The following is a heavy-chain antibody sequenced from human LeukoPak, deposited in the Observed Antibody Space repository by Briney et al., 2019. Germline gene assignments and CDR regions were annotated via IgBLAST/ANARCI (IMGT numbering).Heavy chain of an antibody. CDR1: GFIFNDYA. D-gene: IGHD3-10*01. Sequence: GGSLRLSCQASGFIFNDYAMSWVRQAPGKGLEWVSSINNGGGGTFFADSVKGRFTISRDDSRGMVYLQMNSLSAEDTAVYYCARSGLATCHYWGQGTLVAVSS. CDR3: ARSGLATCHY. V-gene: IGHV3-23*01. J-gene: IGHJ4*02. CDR2: INNGGGGT.